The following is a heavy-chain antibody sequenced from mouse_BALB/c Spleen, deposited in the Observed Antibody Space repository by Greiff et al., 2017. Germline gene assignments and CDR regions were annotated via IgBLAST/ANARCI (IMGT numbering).Heavy chain of an antibody. CDR2: ISTYYGDA. V-gene: IGHV1S137*01. D-gene: IGHD1-1*01. CDR3: ATTVVARYFDV. CDR1: GYTFTDYA. J-gene: IGHJ1*01. Sequence: VKLLESGAELVRPGVSVKISCKGSGYTFTDYAMHWVKQSHAKSLEWIGVISTYYGDASYNKKFKGKATMTVDKSSSTAYMELARLTSEDSAIYYCATTVVARYFDVWGAGTTVTVSS.